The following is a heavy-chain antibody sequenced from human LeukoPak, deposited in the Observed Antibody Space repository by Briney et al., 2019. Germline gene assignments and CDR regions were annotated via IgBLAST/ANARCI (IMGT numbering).Heavy chain of an antibody. D-gene: IGHD6-19*01. CDR1: GGSISGYY. V-gene: IGHV4-59*01. CDR2: IYDTGIS. Sequence: SETLSLTCSVSGGSISGYYWSWIRQTPGKGLEWIGYIYDTGISKYNPSLKSRVTMSTDTSKSQFSLKLRSVTAADTAVYYCARETTLVGYRSGLGFNYWGQGTLVTVSS. CDR3: ARETTLVGYRSGLGFNY. J-gene: IGHJ4*02.